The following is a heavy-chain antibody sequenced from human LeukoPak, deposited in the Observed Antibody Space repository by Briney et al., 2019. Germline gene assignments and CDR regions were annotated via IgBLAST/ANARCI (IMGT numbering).Heavy chain of an antibody. J-gene: IGHJ5*02. CDR1: GGTFSSYA. CDR3: AREGIAAAGTVVPFDP. D-gene: IGHD6-13*01. Sequence: GSSVKVSCKASGGTFSSYAISWVRQAPGQGLERMGRIIPIFVTAHYAQKFQGRVTITTDESTSTAYMELSSLRSEDTAVYYCAREGIAAAGTVVPFDPWGQGTLVTVSS. V-gene: IGHV1-69*05. CDR2: IIPIFVTA.